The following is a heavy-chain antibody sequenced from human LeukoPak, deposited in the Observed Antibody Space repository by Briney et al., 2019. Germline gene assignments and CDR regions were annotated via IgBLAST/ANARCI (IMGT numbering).Heavy chain of an antibody. CDR3: ARAGELRYMDV. J-gene: IGHJ6*03. V-gene: IGHV3-11*04. CDR1: GFTFSDYY. CDR2: IKGIGPTT. D-gene: IGHD3-16*01. Sequence: GGSLRLSCAASGFTFSDYYISWIRQAPGKGLEWVSTIKGIGPTTYYADSLKGRFTISRDNAKNSLFLQVSSLRADDTAIYYCARAGELRYMDVWGKGTAVTVSS.